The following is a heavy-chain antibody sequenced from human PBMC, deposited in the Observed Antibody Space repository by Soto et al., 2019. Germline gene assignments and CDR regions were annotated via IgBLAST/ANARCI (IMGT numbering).Heavy chain of an antibody. CDR1: GGSISTRSYY. D-gene: IGHD4-17*01. CDR2: IYYSGST. J-gene: IGHJ4*02. V-gene: IGHV4-39*01. Sequence: PSETLSLTCTVSGGSISTRSYYWGWIRQPPGKGLEWIGSIYYSGSTYYSPSLKSRITISGDTSKNQFSLKLSSVTAADTAVYYCARRTVATLTLDFWGPGTLVTVS. CDR3: ARRTVATLTLDF.